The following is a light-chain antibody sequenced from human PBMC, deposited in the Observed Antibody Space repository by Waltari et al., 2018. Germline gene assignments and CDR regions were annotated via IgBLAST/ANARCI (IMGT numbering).Light chain of an antibody. CDR1: QGLAYW. CDR2: ATS. V-gene: IGKV1-12*01. Sequence: DIQMTQSSSSVSASVGDSITITCRGSQGLAYWLAWYQQKPGKAPKLLIYATSNLQSGVPSRFSGSGSGTDFTLTIGNLQPEDFATYFCQQSSSFPVTFGQGTRLEIK. J-gene: IGKJ5*01. CDR3: QQSSSFPVT.